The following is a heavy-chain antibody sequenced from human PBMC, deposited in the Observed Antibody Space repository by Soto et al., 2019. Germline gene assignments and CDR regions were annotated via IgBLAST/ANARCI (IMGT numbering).Heavy chain of an antibody. Sequence: SETLSLTCTVSGVSISSYYWSWIRQPPGKGLEWIGYIYYSGSTNYNPSLKSRVTISVDTSKNQFSLKLSSVTAADTAVYYCARDLTAAAGPYFDYWGQGTQVTVSS. CDR2: IYYSGST. J-gene: IGHJ4*02. D-gene: IGHD6-13*01. CDR1: GVSISSYY. V-gene: IGHV4-59*01. CDR3: ARDLTAAAGPYFDY.